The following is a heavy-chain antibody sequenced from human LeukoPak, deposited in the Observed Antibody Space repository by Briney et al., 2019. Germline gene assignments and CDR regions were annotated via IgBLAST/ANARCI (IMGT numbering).Heavy chain of an antibody. Sequence: PSETLSLTCAVSASSISSDYFWGWMRQPPGKGLEWIGSFYYSGITYNNPSLKSRVTISVDTSKNQFSLKLSSVTAADTAVYYCARTVGLTGTTECFDYWGQGTLVTVSS. CDR3: ARTVGLTGTTECFDY. D-gene: IGHD1-7*01. CDR1: ASSISSDYF. CDR2: FYYSGIT. V-gene: IGHV4-38-2*01. J-gene: IGHJ4*02.